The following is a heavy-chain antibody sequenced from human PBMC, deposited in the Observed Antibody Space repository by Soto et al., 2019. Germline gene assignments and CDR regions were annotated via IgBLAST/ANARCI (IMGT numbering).Heavy chain of an antibody. CDR2: LYYTGST. Sequence: TLSLTCSVSGHSISSVAHYWAWIRQPPGKGLEWIGSLYYTGSTYYNPSLKSRVAMSIDTSKSQFSLNLRSTTAADTAAYYCVIHLTSKSWYYGWFDTWAHGTLVTVSA. CDR3: VIHLTSKSWYYGWFDT. D-gene: IGHD3-10*01. J-gene: IGHJ5*01. CDR1: GHSISSVAHY. V-gene: IGHV4-39*01.